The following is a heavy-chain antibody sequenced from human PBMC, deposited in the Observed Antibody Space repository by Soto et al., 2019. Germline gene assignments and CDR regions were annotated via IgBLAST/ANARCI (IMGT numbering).Heavy chain of an antibody. V-gene: IGHV3-23*01. CDR1: GFTFSSYA. CDR2: ITYSGGDT. J-gene: IGHJ4*02. Sequence: GGSLRLSCAASGFTFSSYAMTWVRQAPGKGLEWVSTITYSGGDTYYADSVKGRFTISRDNSQNALYLQMDSLRAEDTAVYYCARGWRDGYNYCFDYWGQGTLVTVSS. CDR3: ARGWRDGYNYCFDY. D-gene: IGHD5-12*01.